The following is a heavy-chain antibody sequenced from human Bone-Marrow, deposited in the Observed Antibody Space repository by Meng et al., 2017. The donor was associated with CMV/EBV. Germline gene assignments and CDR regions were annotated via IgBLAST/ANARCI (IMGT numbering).Heavy chain of an antibody. D-gene: IGHD3-22*01. V-gene: IGHV4-59*01. CDR2: IYYSGST. CDR1: GGSISSYY. CDR3: ARVTPPYYYDSSGSIVDY. Sequence: SETLSLTCTVSGGSISSYYCSWIRQPPGKGLEWIGYIYYSGSTNYNPSLKSRVTISVDTSKNQFSLKLSSVTAADTAVYYCARVTPPYYYDSSGSIVDYWGQGTLVTVSS. J-gene: IGHJ4*02.